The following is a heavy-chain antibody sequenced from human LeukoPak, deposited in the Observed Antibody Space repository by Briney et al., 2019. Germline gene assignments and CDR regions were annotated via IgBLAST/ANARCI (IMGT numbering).Heavy chain of an antibody. CDR2: ITGDGGTT. CDR1: GLTFSNNA. CDR3: AKGWSGYFRSPFDI. V-gene: IGHV3-23*01. D-gene: IGHD3-3*01. Sequence: GGSLRLSCAASGLTFSNNAMNWVRQAPGKGLEWVSVITGDGGTTDYADSVKDRFTISRDNSKNTLYLQMNSLRTEDTATYYCAKGWSGYFRSPFDIWGHGTMVIVSS. J-gene: IGHJ3*02.